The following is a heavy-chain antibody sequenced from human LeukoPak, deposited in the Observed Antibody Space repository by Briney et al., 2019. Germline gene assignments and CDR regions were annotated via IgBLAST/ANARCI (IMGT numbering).Heavy chain of an antibody. CDR3: ARTEYCSPTSCKYASF. CDR2: ISGSGGST. CDR1: GFTFTSYA. V-gene: IGHV3-23*01. J-gene: IGHJ3*01. Sequence: GGSLRLSCAASGFTFTSYAMSWVRQAPGKGLEWVSAISGSGGSTYYADSVKGRFTISRDNSKNTLYLQMNSLRAEDTAVYYCARTEYCSPTSCKYASFWGQGTMVTVSS. D-gene: IGHD2-2*01.